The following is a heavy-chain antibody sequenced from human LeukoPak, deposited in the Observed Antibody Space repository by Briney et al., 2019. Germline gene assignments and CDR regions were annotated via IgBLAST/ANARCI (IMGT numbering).Heavy chain of an antibody. CDR1: GGSFSGYY. V-gene: IGHV4-34*01. Sequence: SETLSLTCAVYGGSFSGYYWSWIRQPPGKGLEWIGEINHSGSTNYNPSLKSRATISVDTSKNQFSLKLSSVTAADTAVYYCARGTPPLLWFGESYYFDYWGQGTLVTVSS. CDR3: ARGTPPLLWFGESYYFDY. CDR2: INHSGST. J-gene: IGHJ4*02. D-gene: IGHD3-10*01.